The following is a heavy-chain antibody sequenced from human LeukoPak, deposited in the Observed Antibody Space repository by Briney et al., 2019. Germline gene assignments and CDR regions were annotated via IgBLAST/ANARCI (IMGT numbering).Heavy chain of an antibody. CDR2: MNPNSGNT. J-gene: IGHJ1*01. V-gene: IGHV1-8*01. CDR3: ARGRVKYDSTFQH. Sequence: ASVTVSCTASGYTFTSYDINWVRQATGQGLEWMGWMNPNSGNTGYAQKFQGRVTMTRNTSISTAYMELSSLRSEDTAVYYCARGRVKYDSTFQHWGQGTLVTVSS. D-gene: IGHD3-22*01. CDR1: GYTFTSYD.